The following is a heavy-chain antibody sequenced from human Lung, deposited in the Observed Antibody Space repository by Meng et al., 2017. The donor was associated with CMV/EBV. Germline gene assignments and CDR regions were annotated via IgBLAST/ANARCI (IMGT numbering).Heavy chain of an antibody. D-gene: IGHD2-2*01. CDR1: GYTFTGYF. CDR2: INPNSGGT. V-gene: IGHV1-2*02. Sequence: ASVKVSCKASGYTFTGYFMHWVRQAPGQGLEWMGWINPNSGGTNYAQKFQGRVIMTWDTYISSAYMQLSRLTSNDTAVFYCARGGLYTALPEAPSSSSIDNWGQGTLVTVSS. CDR3: ARGGLYTALPEAPSSSSIDN. J-gene: IGHJ4*02.